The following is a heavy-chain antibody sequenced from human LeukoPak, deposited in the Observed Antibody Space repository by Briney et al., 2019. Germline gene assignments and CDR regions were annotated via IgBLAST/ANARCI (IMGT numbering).Heavy chain of an antibody. Sequence: SETLSLTCTVSGGSISSYYWSWIRQPPGKGLEWMGYIYYSGSTNYNPSLKSRLTISVDTSKNQFSLKLNSVIAADTAVYYCARGARRDGYNFDYWGQGTLVTVSS. D-gene: IGHD5-24*01. CDR1: GGSISSYY. J-gene: IGHJ4*02. CDR2: IYYSGST. V-gene: IGHV4-59*01. CDR3: ARGARRDGYNFDY.